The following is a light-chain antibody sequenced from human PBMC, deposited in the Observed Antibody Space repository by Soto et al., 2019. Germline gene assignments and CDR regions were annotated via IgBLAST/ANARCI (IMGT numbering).Light chain of an antibody. CDR1: QSVSSY. V-gene: IGKV3-11*01. CDR2: DAS. Sequence: EIVLTQSPATLSLSPGKRATLSCRASQSVSSYLAWYQQKPGQAPRLLIYDASSRPTGIPARFSGSGSGTDFTLTSSSLEPEDFAVYYCQQRSNWPEFTFGRGTKVDIK. CDR3: QQRSNWPEFT. J-gene: IGKJ3*01.